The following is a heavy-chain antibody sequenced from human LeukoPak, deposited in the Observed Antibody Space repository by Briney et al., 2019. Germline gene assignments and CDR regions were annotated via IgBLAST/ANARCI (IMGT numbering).Heavy chain of an antibody. V-gene: IGHV1-2*02. Sequence: WASVKVSCKASGYXFTGYYIHWVRQAPGQGLEWMGWINPNSGGTNYAQKFQGRVTMTRDTSISTACMELSRLRSDDTAVYYCASISHYDSSGYYYPAYWGQGTLVTVSS. CDR1: GYXFTGYY. D-gene: IGHD3-22*01. CDR2: INPNSGGT. J-gene: IGHJ4*02. CDR3: ASISHYDSSGYYYPAY.